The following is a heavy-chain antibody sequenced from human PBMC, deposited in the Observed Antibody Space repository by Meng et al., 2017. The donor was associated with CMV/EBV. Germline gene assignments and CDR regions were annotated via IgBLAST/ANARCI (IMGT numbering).Heavy chain of an antibody. D-gene: IGHD3-3*01. CDR1: GYTFTGYY. Sequence: ASVKVSCKASGYTFTGYYMHWVRQAPGQGLEWMGWINPNSGGTNYAQKFQGRVTMTRDTSISTAYMELSRLRSDDTAVYYCAREGYDFWSGYQYPASGMDPWGQGTLVTVSS. CDR3: AREGYDFWSGYQYPASGMDP. J-gene: IGHJ5*02. V-gene: IGHV1-2*02. CDR2: INPNSGGT.